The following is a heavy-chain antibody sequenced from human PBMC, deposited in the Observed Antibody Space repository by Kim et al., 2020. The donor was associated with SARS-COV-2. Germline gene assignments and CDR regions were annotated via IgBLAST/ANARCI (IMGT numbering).Heavy chain of an antibody. Sequence: ASVKVSCKASGYTFTGYYMHWVRQAPGQGLEWMGWINPNSGGTNYAQKFQGRVTMTRDTSISTAYMELSRLRSDDTAVYYCARDQAYSSSWFNWFDPWGQGTLITVSS. D-gene: IGHD6-13*01. V-gene: IGHV1-2*02. CDR1: GYTFTGYY. J-gene: IGHJ5*02. CDR2: INPNSGGT. CDR3: ARDQAYSSSWFNWFDP.